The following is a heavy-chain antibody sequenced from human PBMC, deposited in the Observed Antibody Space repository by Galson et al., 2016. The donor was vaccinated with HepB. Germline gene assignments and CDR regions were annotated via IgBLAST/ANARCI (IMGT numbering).Heavy chain of an antibody. CDR3: ARGCHGDYCYYYFDS. CDR2: IIPMFGIA. V-gene: IGHV1-69*13. Sequence: SVKVSCKASGGTFSSYAINWVRQAPGQGLEWMGGIIPMFGIANHAQMFLGRVSMTADESTGTASMELSSLRSEDTAVYFCARGCHGDYCYYYFDSGGQGTLVTVSS. D-gene: IGHD4-17*01. J-gene: IGHJ4*02. CDR1: GGTFSSYA.